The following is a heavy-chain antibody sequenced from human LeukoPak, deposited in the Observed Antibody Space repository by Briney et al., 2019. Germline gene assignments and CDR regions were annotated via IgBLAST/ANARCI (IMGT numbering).Heavy chain of an antibody. CDR3: AKDLPYAYYMDV. CDR1: GFTFSSYG. CDR2: IWYDGSNK. D-gene: IGHD4-17*01. Sequence: GRSLRLSCAASGFTFSSYGMHWVRQAPGKGLEWVAVIWYDGSNKYYADSVKGRLTISRDNSKNTLYLQMNSLRAEDTAVYYCAKDLPYAYYMDVWGKGTTVTVSS. V-gene: IGHV3-33*06. J-gene: IGHJ6*03.